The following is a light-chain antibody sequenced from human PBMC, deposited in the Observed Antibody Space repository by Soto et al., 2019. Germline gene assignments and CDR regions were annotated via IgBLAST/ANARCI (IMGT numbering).Light chain of an antibody. CDR1: SSDVGRYNY. J-gene: IGLJ1*01. CDR2: DVS. Sequence: QSALTQPASVSGSPGQSITISCTGTSSDVGRYNYVAWYQQHPGKAPKLLIYDVSSRPSGLSDRFSGSKSGNTASLTISGLQTEDEAEYYCGSHTSSRSYVFGTGTKLTVL. CDR3: GSHTSSRSYV. V-gene: IGLV2-14*03.